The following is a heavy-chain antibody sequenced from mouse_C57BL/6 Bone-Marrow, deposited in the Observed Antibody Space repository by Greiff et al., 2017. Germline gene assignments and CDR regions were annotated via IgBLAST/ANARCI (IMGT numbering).Heavy chain of an antibody. CDR2: IYPGDGDT. Sequence: VQLQQSGPELVKPGASVKISCKASGYAFSSSWMNWVKQRPGKGLEWIGRIYPGDGDTNYNGKFKGKATLTADKSSSTAYMQLSSLTSEDSAVYFCARENYYGSKGYWGQGTTLTGSS. D-gene: IGHD1-1*01. CDR1: GYAFSSSW. V-gene: IGHV1-82*01. CDR3: ARENYYGSKGY. J-gene: IGHJ2*01.